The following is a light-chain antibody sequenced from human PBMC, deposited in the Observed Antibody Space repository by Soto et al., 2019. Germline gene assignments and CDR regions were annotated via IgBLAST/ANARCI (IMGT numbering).Light chain of an antibody. Sequence: QSVLTQPPSASGTPGQRVTISCSGSSANIGFKTVNWYQQLPGKAPKLMIYDVIKRPSGVPDRFSGSKSGNTASLTVSGLQAEDEADYYCTSFAGMNNFVVFGGGTKLTVL. V-gene: IGLV2-8*01. J-gene: IGLJ2*01. CDR3: TSFAGMNNFVV. CDR2: DVI. CDR1: SANIGFKT.